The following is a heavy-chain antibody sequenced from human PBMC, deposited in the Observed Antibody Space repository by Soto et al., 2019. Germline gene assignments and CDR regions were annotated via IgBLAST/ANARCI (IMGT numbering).Heavy chain of an antibody. CDR3: ARGIVVVITTTPRQYRWFDP. J-gene: IGHJ5*02. V-gene: IGHV4-34*01. Sequence: SETLSLTCAVYGGSFSGYYWSWIRQPPGKGLEWIGEINHSGSTNYNPSLKSRVTISVDTSKNQFSLKLSSVTAADTAVYYCARGIVVVITTTPRQYRWFDPWGQGTLVTVSS. CDR2: INHSGST. CDR1: GGSFSGYY. D-gene: IGHD3-22*01.